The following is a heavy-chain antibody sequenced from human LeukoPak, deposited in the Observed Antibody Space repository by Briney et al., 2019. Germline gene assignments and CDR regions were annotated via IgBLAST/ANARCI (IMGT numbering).Heavy chain of an antibody. V-gene: IGHV3-30*18. CDR1: GFTFSSYG. CDR3: AKDGSGYGYFDY. J-gene: IGHJ4*02. CDR2: ISYDGSNK. D-gene: IGHD3-22*01. Sequence: PGGSLRLSCAASGFTFSSYGMHWVRQAPGKGLEWVAVISYDGSNKYYADSVKGRFTISRDNSKNTLYLQMNSLRAEDTAVYYCAKDGSGYGYFDYWGQGTLVTVSS.